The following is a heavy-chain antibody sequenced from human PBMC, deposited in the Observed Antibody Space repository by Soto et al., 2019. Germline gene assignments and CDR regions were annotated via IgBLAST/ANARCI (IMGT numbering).Heavy chain of an antibody. J-gene: IGHJ5*02. CDR2: IYHSGST. CDR3: ARVYCSGGSCFWFDP. D-gene: IGHD2-15*01. Sequence: QLQLQESGSGLVKPSQTLSLTCAVSGGSISSGGYSWSWIRQPPGKGLEWIGYIYHSGSTYYNPCLKSRVTISVDRSKNQFSLKLSSVTAADTAVYYCARVYCSGGSCFWFDPWGQGTLVTVSS. CDR1: GGSISSGGYS. V-gene: IGHV4-30-2*01.